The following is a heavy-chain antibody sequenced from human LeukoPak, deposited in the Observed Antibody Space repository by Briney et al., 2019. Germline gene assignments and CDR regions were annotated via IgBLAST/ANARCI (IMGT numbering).Heavy chain of an antibody. V-gene: IGHV3-30*02. CDR1: GFTFISYG. CDR3: AKGQSYYYDSSGYAPFDY. Sequence: GSLRLSCSASGFTFISYGMHWVRQAPGKGLEWVAFIRYDGSNKYYADSVKGRFTISRDNSKNTLYLQMNSLRAEDTAVYYCAKGQSYYYDSSGYAPFDYWGQGTLVTVSS. CDR2: IRYDGSNK. J-gene: IGHJ4*02. D-gene: IGHD3-22*01.